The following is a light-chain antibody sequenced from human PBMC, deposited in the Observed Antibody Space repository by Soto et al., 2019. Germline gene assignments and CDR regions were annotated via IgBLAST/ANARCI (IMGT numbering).Light chain of an antibody. J-gene: IGLJ3*02. V-gene: IGLV7-43*01. CDR1: NGAVTSGYS. CDR2: GAS. CDR3: LMYYGGPWV. Sequence: QAVVTQEPSLTVSPGETVTLTCASSNGAVTSGYSPSWFQQKPGQAPRALVYGASNKHSWTPARFSGSLLGGKAALTLSGVQPEDEADYYCLMYYGGPWVFGGGTKLTVL.